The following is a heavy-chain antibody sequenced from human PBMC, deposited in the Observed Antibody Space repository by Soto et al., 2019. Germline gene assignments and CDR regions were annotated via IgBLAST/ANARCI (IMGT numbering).Heavy chain of an antibody. V-gene: IGHV3-23*01. CDR3: AKDFSSLGWLALGAPFDS. CDR1: GFTFSNYA. J-gene: IGHJ4*02. D-gene: IGHD3-22*01. Sequence: PVGSLRLSCSASGFTFSNYAMNWIRQAPGKGLEWLSSISANGRNAYYADSVKGRFTISRDRSKNTLYLQLDSLRVEDTAIYFCAKDFSSLGWLALGAPFDSWGQGTLVTVSS. CDR2: ISANGRNA.